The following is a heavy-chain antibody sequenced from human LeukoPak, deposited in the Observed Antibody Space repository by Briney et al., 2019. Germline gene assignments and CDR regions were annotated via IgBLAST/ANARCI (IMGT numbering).Heavy chain of an antibody. J-gene: IGHJ4*02. V-gene: IGHV4-34*01. D-gene: IGHD6-6*01. CDR1: GGSFSAYY. CDR2: INHSGST. Sequence: SETLSLTCAVYGGSFSAYYWSWIRQPPGKGLEWIGEINHSGSTYYNPSLKSRVTISVDTSKNQFSLKLSSVTAADTAVYYCARADDPGLVYFDYWGQGTLVTVSS. CDR3: ARADDPGLVYFDY.